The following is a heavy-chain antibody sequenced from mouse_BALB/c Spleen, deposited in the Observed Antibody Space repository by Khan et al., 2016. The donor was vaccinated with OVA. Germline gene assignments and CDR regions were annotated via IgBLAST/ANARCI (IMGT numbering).Heavy chain of an antibody. D-gene: IGHD1-2*01. CDR1: GYTFTDYY. Sequence: QVQLQQSGAELARPGASVKLSCKASGYTFTDYYINWVKQRTGQGLEWIGEISPGSGDTYYNEKFKGKATLTADKSSSTVYMQLSSRTAEASAVYFCARRNYFGYTFAYWGQGTLVTVSA. V-gene: IGHV1-77*01. CDR2: ISPGSGDT. CDR3: ARRNYFGYTFAY. J-gene: IGHJ3*01.